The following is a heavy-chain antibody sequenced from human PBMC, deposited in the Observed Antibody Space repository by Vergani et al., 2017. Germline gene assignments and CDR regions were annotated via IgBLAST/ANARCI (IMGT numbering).Heavy chain of an antibody. CDR1: GYSFINYG. V-gene: IGHV1-2*02. J-gene: IGHJ4*02. D-gene: IGHD2-2*01. Sequence: VQSGDEVKKPGASVKVSCKTSGYSFINYGISWVRQAPGQGLEWLGWINPNSGGTNYAQKFQGRVTMTRDTSISTAYMELSNLRSDDTAVYYCARVGTSSNRDYFDSWGQGTLVTVSS. CDR3: ARVGTSSNRDYFDS. CDR2: INPNSGGT.